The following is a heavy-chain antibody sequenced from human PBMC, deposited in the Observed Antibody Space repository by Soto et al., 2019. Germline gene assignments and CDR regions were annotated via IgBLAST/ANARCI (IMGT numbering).Heavy chain of an antibody. CDR3: ARGAPPTYYYGSGSYLGY. Sequence: QVQLVQSGAEVKKPGASVKVSCKASGYTFTSYDINWVRQDTGQGLEWMGWMNPNSGNTGYAQKFQGRVTMTRNTSIRTAYMELSSLRSEDTAVYYCARGAPPTYYYGSGSYLGYWGQGTLVTVSS. D-gene: IGHD3-10*01. CDR1: GYTFTSYD. J-gene: IGHJ4*02. CDR2: MNPNSGNT. V-gene: IGHV1-8*01.